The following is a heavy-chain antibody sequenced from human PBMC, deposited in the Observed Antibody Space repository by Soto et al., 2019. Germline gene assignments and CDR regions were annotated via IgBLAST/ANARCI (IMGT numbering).Heavy chain of an antibody. CDR3: ARRTAVRNFDY. CDR2: VSENGDYT. V-gene: IGHV3-23*01. CDR1: GFVFSHYD. D-gene: IGHD6-19*01. Sequence: EVQLLESGGGLVQPGGSLTVSCAASGFVFSHYDMTWVRQAPGKGLEWVSTVSENGDYTSYADSVKGRFTISRDNSKNPVFVQMNSLRAEDTAVYYCARRTAVRNFDYWGQGTLVTVSS. J-gene: IGHJ4*02.